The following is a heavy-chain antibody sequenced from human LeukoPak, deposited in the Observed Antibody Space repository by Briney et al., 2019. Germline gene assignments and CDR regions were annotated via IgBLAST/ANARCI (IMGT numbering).Heavy chain of an antibody. CDR2: ISYDGSNK. CDR1: GFTFSSYA. CDR3: ARGIAVAGTFGWFDP. D-gene: IGHD6-19*01. V-gene: IGHV3-30-3*01. J-gene: IGHJ5*02. Sequence: GGSLRLSCAASGFTFSSYAMHWVRQAPGKGLGWVAVISYDGSNKYYADSVKGRFTIPRDNSKNTLYLQMNSLRAEDTAVYYCARGIAVAGTFGWFDPWGQGTLVTVSS.